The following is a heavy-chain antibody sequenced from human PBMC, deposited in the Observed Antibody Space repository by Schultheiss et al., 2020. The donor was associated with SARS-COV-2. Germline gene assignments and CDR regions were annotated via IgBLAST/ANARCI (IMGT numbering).Heavy chain of an antibody. CDR1: GGSISSGDYY. CDR2: IYYSGST. Sequence: SETLSITCTVSGGSISSGDYYWSWIRQPPGKGLEWIGYIYYSGSTYYNPSLKSRVTISVDTSKNQFSLKLSSVTAADTAVYYCARVKVATTNFDYWGQGTLVTVSS. J-gene: IGHJ4*02. CDR3: ARVKVATTNFDY. D-gene: IGHD5-12*01. V-gene: IGHV4-30-4*01.